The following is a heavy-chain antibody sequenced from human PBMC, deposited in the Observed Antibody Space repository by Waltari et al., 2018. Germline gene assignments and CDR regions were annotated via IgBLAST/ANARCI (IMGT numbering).Heavy chain of an antibody. D-gene: IGHD6-19*01. V-gene: IGHV3-30*18. CDR2: ISYDGSNK. CDR1: GFTFSSYG. Sequence: QVQLVESGGGVVQPGRSLRLSCAASGFTFSSYGLHWVRPAPGKGLEWVAVISYDGSNKYYADSVKGRFTISRDNSKNTLYLQMNSLRAEDTAVYYCAKLRYSSGWDVFDYWGQGTLVTVSS. J-gene: IGHJ4*02. CDR3: AKLRYSSGWDVFDY.